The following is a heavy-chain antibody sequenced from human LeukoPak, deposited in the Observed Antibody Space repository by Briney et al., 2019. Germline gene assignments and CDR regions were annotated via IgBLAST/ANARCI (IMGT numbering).Heavy chain of an antibody. CDR1: GGSFSGYY. V-gene: IGHV4-34*01. CDR2: INHSGST. CDR3: AVNWGTDY. D-gene: IGHD7-27*01. J-gene: IGHJ4*02. Sequence: SETLSLTCAVYGGSFSGYYWSWVRHPPGKGLEWIGEINHSGSTNYNPSLTSRVTLSVDTSKNQFSLKLSSVTAADTAVYYCAVNWGTDYWGQGTLVTVSS.